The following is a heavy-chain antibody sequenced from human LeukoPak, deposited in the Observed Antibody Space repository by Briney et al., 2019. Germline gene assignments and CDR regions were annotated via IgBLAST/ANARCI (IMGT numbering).Heavy chain of an antibody. J-gene: IGHJ4*02. CDR2: INHSGST. V-gene: IGHV4-34*01. D-gene: IGHD3-3*01. CDR3: ARGRFWSGYYTIYYFDY. CDR1: GGSFSGYY. Sequence: SETLSLTCAVYGGSFSGYYWSWIRHPPGKGREWVMEINHSGSTNYNPSLKSRVTISVGTSKNQFSLKLSSVTAADTAVYYCARGRFWSGYYTIYYFDYWGQGTLVTVSS.